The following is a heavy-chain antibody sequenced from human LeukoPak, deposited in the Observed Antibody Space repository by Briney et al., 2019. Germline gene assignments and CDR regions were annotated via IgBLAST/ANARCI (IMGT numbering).Heavy chain of an antibody. D-gene: IGHD3-22*01. J-gene: IGHJ4*02. CDR2: ISNSGGST. Sequence: GSLRLSCAASGFTFSNYAMSWVRQAPGKGLEWVSGISNSGGSTYYADSVKGRFTISRDNSKSTLYLQVNSLRAEDTAVYHCASRAYYGRSAYYFYYFDYWGQGTLVTVSS. CDR1: GFTFSNYA. CDR3: ASRAYYGRSAYYFYYFDY. V-gene: IGHV3-23*01.